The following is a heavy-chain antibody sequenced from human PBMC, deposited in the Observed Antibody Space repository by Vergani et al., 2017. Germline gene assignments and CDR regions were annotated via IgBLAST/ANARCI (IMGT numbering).Heavy chain of an antibody. Sequence: QLQLQESGSGLVKPSQTLSLTCAVSGGSISSGGYSWSWIRQPPGKGLEWIGYIYHSGSTYYNPSLKSRVTISVDRSKNQFSLKLSSVTAADTAVYYCARAQYDFWSGAALWFDPWGQGTLVTVSS. CDR2: IYHSGST. J-gene: IGHJ5*02. V-gene: IGHV4-30-2*01. CDR3: ARAQYDFWSGAALWFDP. CDR1: GGSISSGGYS. D-gene: IGHD3-3*01.